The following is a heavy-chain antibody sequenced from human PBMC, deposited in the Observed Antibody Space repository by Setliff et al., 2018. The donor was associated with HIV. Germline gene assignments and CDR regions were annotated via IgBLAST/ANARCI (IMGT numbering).Heavy chain of an antibody. V-gene: IGHV7-4-1*02. CDR3: ARAGRLTYYNFWSGRGWFDP. CDR1: GYTFTTYA. J-gene: IGHJ5*02. D-gene: IGHD3-3*01. CDR2: INTNTGNP. Sequence: ASVKVSCKASGYTFTTYAINWVRQAPGQGLEWMGWINTNTGNPRYAQDFTERFVFSVDTSGSTAYLQINSLKSKDTAMYYCARAGRLTYYNFWSGRGWFDPWGQGTLVTVSS.